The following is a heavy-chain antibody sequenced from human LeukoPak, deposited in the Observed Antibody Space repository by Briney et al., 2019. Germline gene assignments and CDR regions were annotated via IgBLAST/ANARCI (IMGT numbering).Heavy chain of an antibody. CDR2: IWYDGSNK. CDR1: GFTFSSYG. V-gene: IGHV3-33*01. D-gene: IGHD6-13*01. CDR3: ARVDGSSWNPFDY. J-gene: IGHJ4*02. Sequence: GGSLRLSCAASGFTFSSYGMHWVRQAPGKGLEWVAVIWYDGSNKDYADSVKGRFTISRDNSKNTLYSEMNSLRVEDTAVYCCARVDGSSWNPFDYWGQGTLVTVSS.